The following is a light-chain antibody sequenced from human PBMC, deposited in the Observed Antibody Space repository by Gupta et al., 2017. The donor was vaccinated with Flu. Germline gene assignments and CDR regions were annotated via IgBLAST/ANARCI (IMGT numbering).Light chain of an antibody. Sequence: SYVLTQPPSVSVAPGQTARITCGGNNIRSKSVHWYQQKPGQAPVLIVSDETDRPSGIPDRFSGSNFGNTATLTISWVEAGDEADYHCQVWDSSRDQWVFGGGTKLTVL. J-gene: IGLJ3*02. CDR3: QVWDSSRDQWV. V-gene: IGLV3-21*02. CDR1: NIRSKS. CDR2: DET.